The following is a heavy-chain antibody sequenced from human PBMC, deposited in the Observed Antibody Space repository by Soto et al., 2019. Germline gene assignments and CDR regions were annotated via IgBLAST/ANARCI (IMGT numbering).Heavy chain of an antibody. CDR3: AKARCSTTNCYVPDY. CDR1: GFTFSTCW. J-gene: IGHJ4*02. V-gene: IGHV3-23*01. Sequence: GGSLRLSCAASGFTFSTCWMMWVRQAPGKGLEWVSVISGSGGSPSYADSVQGRFSISRDNYRNTLYLQMNNLRGDDTAMYYCAKARCSTTNCYVPDYWGQGTLVTVSS. CDR2: ISGSGGSP. D-gene: IGHD2-2*01.